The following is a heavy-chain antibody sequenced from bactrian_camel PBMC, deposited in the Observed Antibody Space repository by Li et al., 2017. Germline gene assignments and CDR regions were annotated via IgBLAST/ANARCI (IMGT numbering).Heavy chain of an antibody. Sequence: HVQLVESGGGSVQTGGSLRLSCEHFGRFYSTYCMAWFRQAPGKEREGIARIVTGNGDAAYADSVKGRFTISYDKFKNTLYLQMNSLKFEDTALYVCATGRRRGWSLDPDEYSYWGQGTQVTVS. CDR3: ATGRRRGWSLDPDEYSY. V-gene: IGHV3S1*01. CDR2: IVTGNGDA. J-gene: IGHJ4*01. CDR1: GRFYSTYC. D-gene: IGHD5*01.